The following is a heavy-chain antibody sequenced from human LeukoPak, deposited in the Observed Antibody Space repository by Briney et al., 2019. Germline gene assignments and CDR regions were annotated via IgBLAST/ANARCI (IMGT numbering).Heavy chain of an antibody. Sequence: SETLSLTCTVSGGSISSFYWSWFYWSWIRQPPGRGLEWIGYIYFSGSTNYNPSLKSRVTISVDTSKNQFSLKLSSVTAADTAVYYCASSNYDYVWGSYRGEMDVWGKGTTVTISS. J-gene: IGHJ6*04. D-gene: IGHD3-16*02. CDR3: ASSNYDYVWGSYRGEMDV. V-gene: IGHV4-61*08. CDR2: IYFSGST. CDR1: GGSISS.